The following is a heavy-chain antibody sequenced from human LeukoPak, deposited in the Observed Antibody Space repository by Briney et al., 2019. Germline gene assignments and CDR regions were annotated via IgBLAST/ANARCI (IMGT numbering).Heavy chain of an antibody. V-gene: IGHV4-34*01. CDR2: INHSGST. Sequence: SETLSLTCAVYGGSFSGYYWSWIRQPPGKGLEWIGEINHSGSTNYNPSLKSRVTISVDTSKNQFSLKLTSVTAADTAVYYCARESNSGGYRSMYYYYYFMDVWGKGTTVTVSS. D-gene: IGHD1-26*01. CDR3: ARESNSGGYRSMYYYYYFMDV. CDR1: GGSFSGYY. J-gene: IGHJ6*03.